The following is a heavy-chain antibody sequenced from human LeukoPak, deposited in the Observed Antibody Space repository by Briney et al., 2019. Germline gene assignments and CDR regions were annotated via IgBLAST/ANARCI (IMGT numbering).Heavy chain of an antibody. CDR1: GYTLTELS. D-gene: IGHD6-6*01. CDR3: ARGDLVRHYYYMDV. CDR2: FDPEDGET. Sequence: ASVKVSCKVSGYTLTELSMHWVRQAPGKGLEWMGGFDPEDGETIYAQKFQGRVTMTEDTSTDTAYMELSSLRSDDTAVYYCARGDLVRHYYYMDVWGKGTTVTVSS. J-gene: IGHJ6*03. V-gene: IGHV1-24*01.